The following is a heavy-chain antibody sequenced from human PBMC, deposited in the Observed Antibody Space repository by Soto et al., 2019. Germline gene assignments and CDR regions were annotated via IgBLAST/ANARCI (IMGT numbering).Heavy chain of an antibody. CDR3: ARVGYSGYDPMRLDYYMDV. J-gene: IGHJ6*03. V-gene: IGHV3-48*01. D-gene: IGHD5-12*01. CDR1: GFTFSSYS. Sequence: PGGSLRLSCAASGFTFSSYSMNWVRQAPGKGLEWVSYISSSSSTIYYADSVKGRFTISRDNAKNSLYLQMNSLRAEDTAVYYCARVGYSGYDPMRLDYYMDVWGKGTTVTVSS. CDR2: ISSSSSTI.